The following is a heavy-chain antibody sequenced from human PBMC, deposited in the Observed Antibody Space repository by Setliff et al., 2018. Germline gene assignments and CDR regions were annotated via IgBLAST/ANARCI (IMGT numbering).Heavy chain of an antibody. D-gene: IGHD3-3*01. V-gene: IGHV4-4*08. CDR2: IYTSGGT. Sequence: SETLSLTCTVSGASISSYYWSWIRQPPGKGLEWIGYIYTSGGTNYNPSLKSRVXXSVXXXXXXXXXXXNSXTXADTAVYYCASGGAGFFTSGRWGQGTLVTVSS. J-gene: IGHJ4*02. CDR3: ASGGAGFFTSGR. CDR1: GASISSYY.